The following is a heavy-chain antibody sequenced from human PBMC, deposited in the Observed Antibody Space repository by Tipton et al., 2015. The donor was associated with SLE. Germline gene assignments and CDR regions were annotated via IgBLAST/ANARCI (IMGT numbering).Heavy chain of an antibody. V-gene: IGHV3-11*01. D-gene: IGHD6-19*01. J-gene: IGHJ5*01. CDR3: ARVDSSGYGNYRFDS. Sequence: SLRLSCAASGFTLSDYYMNWIRQAPGKGLEWISYISSSGSSNFADSVKGRFTISRDNAKNSLFLQMNSLRAEDTAVYYCARVDSSGYGNYRFDSWGQGTLVTVSS. CDR1: GFTLSDYY. CDR2: ISSSGSS.